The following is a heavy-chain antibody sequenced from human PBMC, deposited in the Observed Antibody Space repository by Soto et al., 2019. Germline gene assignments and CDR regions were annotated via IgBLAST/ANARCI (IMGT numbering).Heavy chain of an antibody. CDR3: ARVGSAGSLYYYYMDV. CDR1: GFTFSSYW. CDR2: IKQDGSEK. J-gene: IGHJ6*03. V-gene: IGHV3-7*01. D-gene: IGHD6-13*01. Sequence: GESLKISCAASGFTFSSYWMSWVRQAPGKGLEWVANIKQDGSEKYYVDSVKGRFTISRDNAKNSLYLQMNSLRAEDTAVYYCARVGSAGSLYYYYMDVWGKGTTVTVSS.